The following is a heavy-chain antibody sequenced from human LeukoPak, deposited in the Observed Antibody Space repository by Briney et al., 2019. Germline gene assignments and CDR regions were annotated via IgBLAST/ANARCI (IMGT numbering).Heavy chain of an antibody. Sequence: AGGSLRLSCAASGVIVSRNFMSWVRQAPGKGLQWVAIMYAGGTTDYSDSVKGRFTISRDNSKNRLYLQMNSLRAEDTAVYYCAKRPRGNYLDPFDYWGQGTLVTVSS. CDR3: AKRPRGNYLDPFDY. J-gene: IGHJ4*02. V-gene: IGHV3-53*01. CDR1: GVIVSRNF. D-gene: IGHD3-10*01. CDR2: MYAGGTT.